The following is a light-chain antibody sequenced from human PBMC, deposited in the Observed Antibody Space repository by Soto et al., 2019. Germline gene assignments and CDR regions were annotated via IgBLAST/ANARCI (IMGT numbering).Light chain of an antibody. J-gene: IGLJ2*01. V-gene: IGLV2-14*01. CDR1: SSDVGGYNY. CDR3: SSYTSSSTLV. CDR2: DVT. Sequence: QSALTQPASVSGSPGQSITIFCTGTSSDVGGYNYVSWYQQHPGKAPKLMIYDVTVRPSGVSNRFSGSKSGDTASLTISGLQAEDEADYYCSSYTSSSTLVFGGGTKLTVL.